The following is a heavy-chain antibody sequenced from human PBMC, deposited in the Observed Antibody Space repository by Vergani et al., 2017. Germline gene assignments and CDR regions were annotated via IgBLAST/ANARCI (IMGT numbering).Heavy chain of an antibody. D-gene: IGHD3-10*01. CDR2: MYYSDL. CDR1: VGPTRIGGFY. CDR3: ARINYLHAFDF. Sequence: QVQLVESGPGLLKPSKTLSLTCTVSVGPTRIGGFYWSWFPQPPGKGLEWIGYMYYSDLYYNPSLKSRLTISADTSKNQFSLKLSSVTATDTAVYYCARINYLHAFDFWGQGTLVTVSS. J-gene: IGHJ3*01. V-gene: IGHV4-30-4*01.